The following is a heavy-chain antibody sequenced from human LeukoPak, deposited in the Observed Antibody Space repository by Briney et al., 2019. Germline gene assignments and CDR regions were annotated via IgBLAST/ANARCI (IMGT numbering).Heavy chain of an antibody. CDR1: GFTVSSNY. Sequence: SGGSLRLSCAASGFTVSSNYMSWVRQAPGKGLAWVSVIYSGGSTYYADSVKGRFTISRDNSKNTLYLQMNSLRAEDTAVYYCARDMEQQLVLDYWGQGTLVTVSS. J-gene: IGHJ4*02. CDR3: ARDMEQQLVLDY. D-gene: IGHD6-13*01. CDR2: IYSGGST. V-gene: IGHV3-66*01.